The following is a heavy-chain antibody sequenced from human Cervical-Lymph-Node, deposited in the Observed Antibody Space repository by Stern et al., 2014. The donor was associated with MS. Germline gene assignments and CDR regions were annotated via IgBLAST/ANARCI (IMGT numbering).Heavy chain of an antibody. D-gene: IGHD5-18*01. Sequence: QMQLVQSGPEVKKPGTSVKVSCKASGITFSHSAVQWLRQARGQRPEWIGWVVVLHGDTNYAQSFQERVTITRDMSTSTVYMELRSLRSEDTAVYYCASERYTYYDDQRPPGGFGPWGQGTLVTVSS. V-gene: IGHV1-58*01. CDR3: ASERYTYYDDQRPPGGFGP. CDR2: VVVLHGDT. CDR1: GITFSHSA. J-gene: IGHJ5*02.